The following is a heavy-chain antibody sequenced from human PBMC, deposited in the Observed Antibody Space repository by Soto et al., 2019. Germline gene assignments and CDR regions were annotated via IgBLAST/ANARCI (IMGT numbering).Heavy chain of an antibody. CDR1: GYTFTGYY. Sequence: QVQLVQSGAEVKKPGASVQVSCKASGYTFTGYYMHWVRQVPGQGLEWMGVINPSGGSTTYAQKFQGRITMTRDTSTSTVYMELSSLRSEDTAVYYCVSHCSTWCSDWLDPWGQGTLVTVSS. D-gene: IGHD2-2*01. CDR3: VSHCSTWCSDWLDP. J-gene: IGHJ5*02. CDR2: INPSGGST. V-gene: IGHV1-46*03.